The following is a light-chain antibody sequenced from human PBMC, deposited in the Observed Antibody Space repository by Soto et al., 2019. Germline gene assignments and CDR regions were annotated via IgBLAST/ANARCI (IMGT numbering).Light chain of an antibody. J-gene: IGKJ4*02. V-gene: IGKV1-39*01. Sequence: DMEMTQSPSSLSASVGDRVTITCRASQSISNYLNWYQHKPGEVPKLLIYAASSLQSGVPTRFSGRGSGTDFTLTINSLQPEDFATYYCQQSYGTPLTVGGGTKIEIK. CDR3: QQSYGTPLT. CDR2: AAS. CDR1: QSISNY.